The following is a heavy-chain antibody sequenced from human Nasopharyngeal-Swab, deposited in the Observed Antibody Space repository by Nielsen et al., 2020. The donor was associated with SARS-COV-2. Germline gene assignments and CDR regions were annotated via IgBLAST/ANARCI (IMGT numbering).Heavy chain of an antibody. CDR3: ARLFHYYDSSGYLY. CDR1: GYTFTTYD. Sequence: ASVKVSCKASGYTFTTYDINWVRQATGQGLEWMGWMNPNNGDTGYAQKFQGRVTMTRNTSISTAYMELSGLRSDDTAVYYCARLFHYYDSSGYLYWGQGTLVTVSS. J-gene: IGHJ4*02. D-gene: IGHD3-22*01. CDR2: MNPNNGDT. V-gene: IGHV1-8*01.